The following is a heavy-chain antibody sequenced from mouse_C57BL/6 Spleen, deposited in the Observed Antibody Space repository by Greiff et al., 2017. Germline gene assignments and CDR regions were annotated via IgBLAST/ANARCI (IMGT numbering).Heavy chain of an antibody. J-gene: IGHJ1*03. V-gene: IGHV1-52*01. D-gene: IGHD1-1*01. CDR1: GYTFTSYW. Sequence: QVQLQQSGAELVRPGSSVKLSCKASGYTFTSYWMHWVKQRPIQGLDWIGNIDPSDSETHYNQKFKDKATLTVDKSSSTAYMQLSSLTSEDSAVYYGERSEITTDWYFDVWGTGTTVTVSS. CDR3: ERSEITTDWYFDV. CDR2: IDPSDSET.